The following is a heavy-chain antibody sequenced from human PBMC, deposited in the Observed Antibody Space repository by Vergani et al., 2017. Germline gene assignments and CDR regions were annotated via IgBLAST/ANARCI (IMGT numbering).Heavy chain of an antibody. Sequence: QVQLVQSGAEVKKPGASVKVSCKASGYTFTGYYMHWVRQAPGQGLEWMGWINPNSGGPNYAQKFQGRVTMTRDTSISTAYMELSRLRSDDTAVYYCARAKKVQDWFDPWGQGTLVTVSS. CDR2: INPNSGGP. CDR3: ARAKKVQDWFDP. V-gene: IGHV1-2*02. CDR1: GYTFTGYY. J-gene: IGHJ5*02.